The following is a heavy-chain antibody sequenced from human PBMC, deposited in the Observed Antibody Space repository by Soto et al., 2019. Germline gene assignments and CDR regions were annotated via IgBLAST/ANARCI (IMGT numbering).Heavy chain of an antibody. CDR3: ARHDGFSSGWIFDY. J-gene: IGHJ4*01. Sequence: SLTCTVSDGSISSSSYYWGWIRQPPGKGLEWIGSFYYSGSTYYNPSLKSRITISVDTSKNQFSLKLSSVTAADTAVYYCARHDGFSSGWIFDYWDHGTLVTVSS. V-gene: IGHV4-39*01. D-gene: IGHD6-19*01. CDR2: FYYSGST. CDR1: DGSISSSSYY.